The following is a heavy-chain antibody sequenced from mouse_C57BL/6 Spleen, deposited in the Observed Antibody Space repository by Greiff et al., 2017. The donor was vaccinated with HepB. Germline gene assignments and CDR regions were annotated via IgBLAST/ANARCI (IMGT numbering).Heavy chain of an antibody. D-gene: IGHD1-1*01. CDR3: ARGPPFYGSRGGFDY. CDR1: GFTFSSYA. CDR2: ISSGGDYI. J-gene: IGHJ2*01. Sequence: EVKVVESGEGLVKPGGSLKLSCAASGFTFSSYAMSWVRQTPEKRLEWVAYISSGGDYIYYADTVKGRFTISRDNARNTLYLQMSSLKSEDTAMYYCARGPPFYGSRGGFDYWGQGTTLTVAS. V-gene: IGHV5S21*01.